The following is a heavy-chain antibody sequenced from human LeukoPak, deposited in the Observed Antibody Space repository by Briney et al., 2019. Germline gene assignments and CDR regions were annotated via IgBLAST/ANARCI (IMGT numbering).Heavy chain of an antibody. CDR3: ARDKGIVGAAAAFDI. D-gene: IGHD1-26*01. J-gene: IGHJ3*02. V-gene: IGHV4-59*01. CDR1: GDSISNYY. Sequence: SETLSLTCTVSGDSISNYYWSWIRQPPGKELEWIGYIYYTGSTNYNPSLKSRVTISVDTSKNQFSLKLSSVTAADTAVYYCARDKGIVGAAAAFDIWGQGTMVTVSS. CDR2: IYYTGST.